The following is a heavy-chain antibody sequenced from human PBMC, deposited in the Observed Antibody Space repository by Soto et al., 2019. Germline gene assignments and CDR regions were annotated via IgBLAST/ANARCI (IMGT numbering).Heavy chain of an antibody. J-gene: IGHJ4*02. CDR1: GFTFSNAW. CDR2: IKSKTDGETI. V-gene: IGHV3-15*01. Sequence: EVQLVESGGGLVKPGGSLRLSCAASGFTFSNAWMSWVRQAPGKGLEWVGRIKSKTDGETIDYAAPVKDRFIISRDDSKDTLFLLLNSLRIEDTAMYYCTTDYVLPPAAGDYWGQGTLVTVSS. CDR3: TTDYVLPPAAGDY. D-gene: IGHD3-16*01.